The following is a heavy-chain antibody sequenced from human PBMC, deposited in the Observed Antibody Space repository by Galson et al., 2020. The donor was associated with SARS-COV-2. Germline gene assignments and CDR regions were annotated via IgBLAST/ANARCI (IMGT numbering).Heavy chain of an antibody. J-gene: IGHJ4*02. CDR2: INTNTRDP. V-gene: IGHV7-4-1*02. D-gene: IGHD1-20*01. CDR3: ARFSSSVETGYNWNPNLIMDV. CDR1: GYTLTAYS. Sequence: ASVQVSCEALGYTLTAYSLTWVRRAPGQGLEWMGYINTNTRDPTYAQAFAGRFVFSLDTSGTTAYLHISGLTADDTAIYYCARFSSSVETGYNWNPNLIMDVWGQGTQVTVSS.